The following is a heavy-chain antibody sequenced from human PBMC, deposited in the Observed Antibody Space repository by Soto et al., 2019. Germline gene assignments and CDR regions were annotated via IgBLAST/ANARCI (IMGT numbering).Heavy chain of an antibody. CDR3: VRMNAESYSSYYAMDV. V-gene: IGHV2-26*01. J-gene: IGHJ6*02. D-gene: IGHD3-10*01. CDR1: GFSLTTGRMG. CDR2: IFSDAER. Sequence: SGPTLVNPTETLTLTCNVSGFSLTTGRMGVSWIRQPPGKALEWLAHIFSDAERSYSRSLQGRLTVSKVGYGSQVVLTMTNMAPVDSGTYFCVRMNAESYSSYYAMDVWGQGTKVTVSS.